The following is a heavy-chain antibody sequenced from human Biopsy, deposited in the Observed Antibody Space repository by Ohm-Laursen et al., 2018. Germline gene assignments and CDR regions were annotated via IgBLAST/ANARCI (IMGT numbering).Heavy chain of an antibody. V-gene: IGHV3-23*01. CDR3: AKGGYCTTTSCYMDVDY. CDR2: ISGSGGST. D-gene: IGHD2-2*02. CDR1: DFTFSGYA. Sequence: LSLTCAAPDFTFSGYAMNWVRQAPGKGLEWVSTISGSGGSTYYADSVKGRFTISRDASKNTLYLLMNSLRAEDTAMYYCAKGGYCTTTSCYMDVDYWGQGTLVTVSS. J-gene: IGHJ4*02.